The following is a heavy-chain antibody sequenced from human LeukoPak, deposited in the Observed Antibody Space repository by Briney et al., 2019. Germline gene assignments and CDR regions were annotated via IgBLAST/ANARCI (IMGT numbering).Heavy chain of an antibody. CDR2: ISSSSSYI. CDR3: AKSHTSVTGGNSAGGD. J-gene: IGHJ4*02. CDR1: GFTFSSYS. D-gene: IGHD4-23*01. Sequence: GGSLRLSCAASGFTFSSYSMNWVRQAPGKGLEWVSSISSSSSYIYYADSVKGRFTISRDNAKNSLYLQMNSLRAEDTAVYYCAKSHTSVTGGNSAGGDWGQGTLVTVSS. V-gene: IGHV3-21*04.